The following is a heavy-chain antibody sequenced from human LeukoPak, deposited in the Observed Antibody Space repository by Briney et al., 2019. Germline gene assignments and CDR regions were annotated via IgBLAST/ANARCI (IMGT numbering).Heavy chain of an antibody. CDR1: GGSISSSTYY. CDR3: VRGSTLRHYQY. D-gene: IGHD3-16*01. V-gene: IGHV4-39*01. Sequence: SETLSLTCTVSGGSISSSTYYWGWIRRPPGKGLEWIGSIYYSGSTYYNPSLKGRVTVSVDTSNNQFSLKLSSVTAADTAVYYCVRGSTLRHYQYWGQGTLVTVSS. J-gene: IGHJ4*02. CDR2: IYYSGST.